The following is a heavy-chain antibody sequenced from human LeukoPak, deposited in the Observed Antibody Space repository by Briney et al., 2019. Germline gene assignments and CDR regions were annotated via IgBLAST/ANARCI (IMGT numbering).Heavy chain of an antibody. CDR2: VIPIFGSA. CDR3: ARTGHLELQNWFDP. CDR1: GGTFSSYA. D-gene: IGHD1-1*01. Sequence: ASVKVSCKASGGTFSSYAISWVRQAPGQGLEWMGGVIPIFGSANYAEKFQGRVTIVADDSTSTVYMDLSSLRPDDTAVYYCARTGHLELQNWFDPWGQGTLVIVSS. V-gene: IGHV1-69*01. J-gene: IGHJ5*02.